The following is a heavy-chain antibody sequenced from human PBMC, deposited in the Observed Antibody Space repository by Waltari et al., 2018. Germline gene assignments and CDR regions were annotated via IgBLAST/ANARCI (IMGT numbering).Heavy chain of an antibody. CDR1: GGTFSSYA. Sequence: QVQLVQSGAEVKKPGSSVKVSCKASGGTFSSYAISWVRQAPGQGLEWMGGIIPIFGTANYAQKFQGRVTSNADESTSTAYMELSSLRSEDTAVYYCARYYSNYRDYYYGMDVWGQGTTVTVSS. D-gene: IGHD4-4*01. V-gene: IGHV1-69*01. J-gene: IGHJ6*02. CDR3: ARYYSNYRDYYYGMDV. CDR2: IIPIFGTA.